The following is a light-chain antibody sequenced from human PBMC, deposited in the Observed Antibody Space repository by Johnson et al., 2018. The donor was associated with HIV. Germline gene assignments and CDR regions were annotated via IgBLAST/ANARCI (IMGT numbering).Light chain of an antibody. CDR2: ESN. J-gene: IGLJ1*01. CDR1: SSNIGNND. CDR3: GTWDSSLILYV. V-gene: IGLV1-51*02. Sequence: QSLLTQPPSVSAAPGQKVTISCSGSSSNIGNNDVSWYQHLPGTAPKLLIYESNKRPSGIPDRFSGSESGTSATLGITGLQPGDEADYYCGTWDSSLILYVFCTGTKVTVL.